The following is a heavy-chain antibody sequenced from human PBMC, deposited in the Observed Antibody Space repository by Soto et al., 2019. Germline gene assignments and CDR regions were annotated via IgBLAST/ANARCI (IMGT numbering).Heavy chain of an antibody. J-gene: IGHJ4*02. CDR2: IIPISGTA. Sequence: QVQLVQSGAEVKKPGSSVKVSCKASGGTFSSYVISWVRQAPGQGLECMGGIIPISGTANYAQKFQGRVTTTADESTSTAYMEPRSLRFEDTAVYFCARGWNDFPHWGQGTLVTVSS. D-gene: IGHD1-1*01. V-gene: IGHV1-69*01. CDR3: ARGWNDFPH. CDR1: GGTFSSYV.